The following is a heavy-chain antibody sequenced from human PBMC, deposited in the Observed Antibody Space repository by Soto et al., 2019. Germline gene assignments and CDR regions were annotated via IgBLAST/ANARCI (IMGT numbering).Heavy chain of an antibody. V-gene: IGHV3-30*18. J-gene: IGHJ6*02. CDR3: AKDPTEAAAVFSGMDV. Sequence: GGSLRLSCAASGFTFSSYGMHWVRQAPGKGLEWVAVISYDGSNKYYADSVKGRFTISRDNSKNTLYLQMNSLRAEDTAVYYCAKDPTEAAAVFSGMDVRGQGTTVTVSS. CDR2: ISYDGSNK. CDR1: GFTFSSYG. D-gene: IGHD6-13*01.